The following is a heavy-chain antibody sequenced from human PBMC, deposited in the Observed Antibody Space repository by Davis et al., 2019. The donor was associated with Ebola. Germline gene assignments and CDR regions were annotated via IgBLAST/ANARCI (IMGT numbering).Heavy chain of an antibody. Sequence: GGSLRLSCAASGFTFSSYEMNWVRQAPGKGLEWVSYISSSGSTIYYADSVKGRFTISRDNAKNSLYLQMNSLRAEDTAVYYCASTTDYGDYFDYWGQGTLVTVSS. CDR3: ASTTDYGDYFDY. CDR1: GFTFSSYE. D-gene: IGHD4-17*01. J-gene: IGHJ4*02. CDR2: ISSSGSTI. V-gene: IGHV3-48*03.